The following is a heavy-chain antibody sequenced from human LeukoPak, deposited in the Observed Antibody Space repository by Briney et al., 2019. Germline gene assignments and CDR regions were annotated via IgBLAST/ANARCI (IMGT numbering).Heavy chain of an antibody. V-gene: IGHV1-2*02. CDR2: INPNSGGT. J-gene: IGHJ6*03. CDR1: GYTFTGYY. CDR3: ARDLVLLWFGESHYYMDV. D-gene: IGHD3-10*01. Sequence: GASVKVSCKASGYTFTGYYIHWVRQAPGQGLEWMGWINPNSGGTNYAQKFQGRVTMTRDTSISTAYMELSRLRSDDTAVYYCARDLVLLWFGESHYYMDVWGKGTTVTISS.